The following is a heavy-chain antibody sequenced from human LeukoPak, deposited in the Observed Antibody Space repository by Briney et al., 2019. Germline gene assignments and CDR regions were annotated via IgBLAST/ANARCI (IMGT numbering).Heavy chain of an antibody. CDR2: IYYSGST. CDR3: ARENTMVRGAFDAFDS. Sequence: SETLSRTCTVSGGSISGSYWSWIWQPPGKGLEWIGYIYYSGSTNYNPSLKSRVTILVDTSNNQFSLRLNSVTAADTAVYYCARENTMVRGAFDAFDSWGPGNPVTVSS. D-gene: IGHD3-10*01. V-gene: IGHV4-59*01. CDR1: GGSISGSY. J-gene: IGHJ4*03.